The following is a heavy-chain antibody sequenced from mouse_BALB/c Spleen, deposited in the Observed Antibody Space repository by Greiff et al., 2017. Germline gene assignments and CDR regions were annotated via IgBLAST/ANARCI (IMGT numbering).Heavy chain of an antibody. Sequence: EVMLVESGPELVKPGASMKISCKASGYSFTGYTMNWVKQSHGKNLEWIGLINPYNGGTSYNQKFKGKATLTVDKSSSTAYMELLSLTSEDSAVYYCARYWDGSILSYAMDYWGQGTSVTVSS. V-gene: IGHV1-18*01. CDR2: INPYNGGT. CDR1: GYSFTGYT. D-gene: IGHD1-1*01. J-gene: IGHJ4*01. CDR3: ARYWDGSILSYAMDY.